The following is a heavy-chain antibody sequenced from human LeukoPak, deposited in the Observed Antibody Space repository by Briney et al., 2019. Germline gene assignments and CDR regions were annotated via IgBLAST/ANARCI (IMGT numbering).Heavy chain of an antibody. J-gene: IGHJ4*02. CDR2: ISYDGSNK. Sequence: GGSLRLSCAASGFTFSSYGMHWVRQAPGKGLEWVAVISYDGSNKYYADSVKGRFTISRDNSKNTLYLQMNSLRAEDTAVYYCAKEVLSVRYFDWLVNSLLDYWGQGTLVTVSS. D-gene: IGHD3-9*01. CDR1: GFTFSSYG. V-gene: IGHV3-30*18. CDR3: AKEVLSVRYFDWLVNSLLDY.